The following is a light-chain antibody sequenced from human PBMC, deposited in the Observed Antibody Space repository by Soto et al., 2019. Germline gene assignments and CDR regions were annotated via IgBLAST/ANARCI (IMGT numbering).Light chain of an antibody. V-gene: IGKV4-1*01. CDR1: QSVFYTSNNKNY. CDR3: QQYQTIPIT. CDR2: WAS. Sequence: LGERATINCKSSQSVFYTSNNKNYLAWYQQKPGQPPKLLIYWASTRESGVPDRFSGSGSGTDFTLTINSLQAEDVAVYHCQQYQTIPITFGQGTRLEIK. J-gene: IGKJ5*01.